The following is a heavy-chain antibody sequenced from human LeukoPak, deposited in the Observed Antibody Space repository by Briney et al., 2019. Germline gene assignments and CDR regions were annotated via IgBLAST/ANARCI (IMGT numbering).Heavy chain of an antibody. CDR3: ARVTGYVMEDYFDY. Sequence: KTSETLSLTCAVYGVSFSDYYWSWIRQPPGKGLEWIGEINHSRSTNYNPSLKSRVTISVDTSKNQFSLRLSSVTAADTAVYYCARVTGYVMEDYFDYWGQGTLVTVSS. J-gene: IGHJ4*02. V-gene: IGHV4-34*01. CDR2: INHSRST. D-gene: IGHD6-13*01. CDR1: GVSFSDYY.